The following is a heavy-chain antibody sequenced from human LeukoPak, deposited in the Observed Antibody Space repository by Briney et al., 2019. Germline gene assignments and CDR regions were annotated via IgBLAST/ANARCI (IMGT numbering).Heavy chain of an antibody. CDR1: GFTVSSNY. CDR2: ISSSSGYL. Sequence: SGGSLRLSCAASGFTVSSNYMNWVRQAPGKGLEWVSSISSSSGYLYYADSVKGRFTISRDNAKNSLYLQMNNLRAEDTAVYYCARSPRYSGSYGDAFDMWGQGTMVTVSS. J-gene: IGHJ3*02. D-gene: IGHD1-26*01. CDR3: ARSPRYSGSYGDAFDM. V-gene: IGHV3-21*01.